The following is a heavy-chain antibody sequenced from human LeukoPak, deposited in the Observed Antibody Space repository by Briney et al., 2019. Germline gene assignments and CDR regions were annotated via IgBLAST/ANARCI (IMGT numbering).Heavy chain of an antibody. CDR3: ATGRDADSARGYYDMDV. D-gene: IGHD5-24*01. J-gene: IGHJ6*02. V-gene: IGHV4-4*07. Sequence: PSETLSHTCTVSGGSITGYYWTWIRQPAGKGLEWIGRIYSGGSTNYNPPLKSRVTMSVDTSKNQFSLKLSSVTAADTAVYYCATGRDADSARGYYDMDVWGQGTTVTVSS. CDR2: IYSGGST. CDR1: GGSITGYY.